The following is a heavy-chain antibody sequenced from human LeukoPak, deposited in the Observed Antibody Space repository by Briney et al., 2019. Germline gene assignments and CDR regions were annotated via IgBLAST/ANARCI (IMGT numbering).Heavy chain of an antibody. D-gene: IGHD2-2*01. CDR3: ARGRVPAATYNWFDP. Sequence: SVKVSCKASGGTFSSYAISWVRQAPGQGLEWMGGIIPIFGTANYAQKFQGRVTITADESTSTAYMELSSLGSEDTAVYYCARGRVPAATYNWFDPWGQGTLVTVSS. V-gene: IGHV1-69*13. J-gene: IGHJ5*02. CDR2: IIPIFGTA. CDR1: GGTFSSYA.